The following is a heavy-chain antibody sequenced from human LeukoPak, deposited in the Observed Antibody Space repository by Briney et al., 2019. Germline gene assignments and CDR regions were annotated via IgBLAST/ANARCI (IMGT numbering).Heavy chain of an antibody. Sequence: GGSLRLSCAASGFSFSNSWMSWVRQAPGKGLEWVGRIKSKTDGGTTDYAAPVKGRFTISRDDSKSTLYLQMNSLKTEDTAVYYCIGSYCGGDCYDSNWFDPGAREPWSPSPQ. J-gene: IGHJ5*02. CDR1: GFSFSNSW. D-gene: IGHD2-21*02. CDR3: IGSYCGGDCYDSNWFDP. V-gene: IGHV3-15*01. CDR2: IKSKTDGGTT.